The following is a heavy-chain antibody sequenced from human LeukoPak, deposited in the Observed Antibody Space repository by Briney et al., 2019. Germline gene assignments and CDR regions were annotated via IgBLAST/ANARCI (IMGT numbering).Heavy chain of an antibody. J-gene: IGHJ4*02. CDR3: ARDPHSLDY. CDR2: IAYTGTI. CDR1: GFSFSSYS. V-gene: IGHV3-48*01. Sequence: LSGGSLRLSCTASGFSFSSYSMNWVRRAPGKGLEWVAYIAYTGTIHYADSVRGRFAISRDNAKSSLFLQLNSLRAEDTAVYYCARDPHSLDYWGQGTLVTVSS.